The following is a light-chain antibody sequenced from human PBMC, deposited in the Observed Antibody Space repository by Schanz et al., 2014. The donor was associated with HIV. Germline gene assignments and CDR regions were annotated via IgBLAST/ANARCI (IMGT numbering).Light chain of an antibody. CDR1: SSNIGSNN. Sequence: QSVLTQPPSASGTPGQRVTISCSGSSSNIGSNNVHWYQQFPGTAPKLLIHTNNQRPSGVPGRFSGSKSGTSASLAISGLQSEDEADYYCAAWDDSLNGLVFGGGTKLTVL. V-gene: IGLV1-44*01. CDR3: AAWDDSLNGLV. CDR2: TNN. J-gene: IGLJ2*01.